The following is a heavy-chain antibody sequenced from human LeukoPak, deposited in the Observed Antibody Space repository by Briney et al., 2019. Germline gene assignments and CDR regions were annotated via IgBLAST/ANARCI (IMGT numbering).Heavy chain of an antibody. J-gene: IGHJ6*04. CDR2: IYYSGST. Sequence: SETLSLTCTGSGGSISSYYWSWIRQPPGKGLEWFRNIYYSGSTNYNPSLKSRVTISVDTSKNQFSLKLSSVTAADTAVYYCARAPSDIVVVPAAPPRYYYYGMDVWGKGTTVTVSS. D-gene: IGHD2-2*01. CDR3: ARAPSDIVVVPAAPPRYYYYGMDV. CDR1: GGSISSYY. V-gene: IGHV4-59*01.